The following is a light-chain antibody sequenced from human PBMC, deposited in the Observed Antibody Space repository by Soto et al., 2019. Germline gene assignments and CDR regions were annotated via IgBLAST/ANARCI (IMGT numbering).Light chain of an antibody. V-gene: IGKV1-12*01. Sequence: DLQMTQSPSSVSASVGDRVTITCRASQAINRYLAWYQQKPGKAPNLLIYTTSSLQSGVPSRFSGSGYGTDFTLTISSLEPEDCATYYCQQGNRFPLTFGGGTKVEIK. J-gene: IGKJ4*01. CDR2: TTS. CDR3: QQGNRFPLT. CDR1: QAINRY.